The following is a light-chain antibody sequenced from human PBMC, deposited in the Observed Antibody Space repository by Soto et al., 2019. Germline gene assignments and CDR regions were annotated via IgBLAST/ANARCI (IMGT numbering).Light chain of an antibody. CDR2: EVS. CDR1: SSDVGGYNY. V-gene: IGLV2-14*01. J-gene: IGLJ2*01. Sequence: QSALTQPASVSGSPGQSITISCTGTSSDVGGYNYVSWYQQHPGKAPKLMIYEVSNRPSGVSNRFSGSKSGNTASLTISGVQAEDEADYYCSSYTSSSTSLVLGGGTKRTVL. CDR3: SSYTSSSTSLV.